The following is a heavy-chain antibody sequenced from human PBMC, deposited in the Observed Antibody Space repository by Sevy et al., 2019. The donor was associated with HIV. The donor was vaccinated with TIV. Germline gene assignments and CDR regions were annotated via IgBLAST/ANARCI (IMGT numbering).Heavy chain of an antibody. CDR2: IKSKADGGTP. V-gene: IGHV3-15*01. J-gene: IGHJ4*02. CDR3: GYSEYGYYYDY. D-gene: IGHD1-26*01. Sequence: GGSLRLSCGASGFIFSNAWMSWVRQAPGKGLEWVGRIKSKADGGTPDYAAPVKGTFTISRDDSINTLYLQMNSLRTDDTAVYYCGYSEYGYYYDYWGQGTRVTVSS. CDR1: GFIFSNAW.